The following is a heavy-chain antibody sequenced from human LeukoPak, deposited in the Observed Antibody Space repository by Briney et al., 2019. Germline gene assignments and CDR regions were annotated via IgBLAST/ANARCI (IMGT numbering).Heavy chain of an antibody. Sequence: PSETLSLTCAVYGGSFSGYYWSWIRQPPGKGLEWTGEINHSGSTNYNPSLKSRVTISVDTSKNQFSLKLSSVTAADTAVYYCARGIVDIAASLYGMDVWGQGTTVTVSS. CDR1: GGSFSGYY. CDR3: ARGIVDIAASLYGMDV. D-gene: IGHD5-12*01. V-gene: IGHV4-34*01. J-gene: IGHJ6*02. CDR2: INHSGST.